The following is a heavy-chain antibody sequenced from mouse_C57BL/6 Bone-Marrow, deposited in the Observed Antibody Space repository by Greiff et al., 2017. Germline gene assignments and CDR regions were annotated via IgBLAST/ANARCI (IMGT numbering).Heavy chain of an antibody. CDR1: GFTFSSYA. CDR2: LSDGGSCT. Sequence: EVQRVESGGGLVKPGGSLKLSCAASGFTFSSYAMSWVRQTPEKRLEWVATLSDGGSCTYYTDNVKGRITLSRDNAKNNLYLQMRHLKSEDTAMYYCARGITYFCYWGQGTTLSVSS. J-gene: IGHJ2*01. V-gene: IGHV5-4*01. D-gene: IGHD1-2*01. CDR3: ARGITYFCY.